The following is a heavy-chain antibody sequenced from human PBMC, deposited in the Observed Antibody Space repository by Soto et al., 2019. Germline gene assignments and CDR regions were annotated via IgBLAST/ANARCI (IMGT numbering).Heavy chain of an antibody. CDR2: IKQDGSEK. CDR3: ASVAI. J-gene: IGHJ4*02. Sequence: EVQLVESGGGLVQPGGSLRLSCAASGFTFSNYWMSWVRQAPGKGLEWVANIKQDGSEKNYVDSVKGRFTISRDNAKNSLDLQINSLRAEVTAVYYCASVAIWGQGTPVTVSS. V-gene: IGHV3-7*01. D-gene: IGHD5-12*01. CDR1: GFTFSNYW.